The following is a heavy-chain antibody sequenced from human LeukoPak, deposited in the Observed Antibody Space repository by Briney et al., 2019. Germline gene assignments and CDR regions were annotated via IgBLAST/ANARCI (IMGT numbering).Heavy chain of an antibody. V-gene: IGHV3-7*01. J-gene: IGHJ5*02. D-gene: IGHD1-1*01. CDR2: INQHGSES. Sequence: PGGSLRLSCEASGFTFSTYWMTWVRQAPGKGLEWVANINQHGSESYYVDSVKGRFIISRDNAKNSLYLHMSSLRAEDTAVYYCARARNEEGTGRGPWGQGTLVTVSS. CDR1: GFTFSTYW. CDR3: ARARNEEGTGRGP.